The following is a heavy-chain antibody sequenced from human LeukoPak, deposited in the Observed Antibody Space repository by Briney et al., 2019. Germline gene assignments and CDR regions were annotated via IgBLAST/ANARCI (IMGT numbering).Heavy chain of an antibody. V-gene: IGHV3-74*01. Sequence: PGGSLRLSCAASGFTFSSYWMHWVRHAPGKGLVWVSRVNSDGSGTTYADSVKGRFTISRDNAKNTLYLQMNSLRAEDTAVYYYARDLMGCSSTSCYEQFDYWGQGTLVTVSS. CDR2: VNSDGSGT. CDR3: ARDLMGCSSTSCYEQFDY. CDR1: GFTFSSYW. J-gene: IGHJ4*02. D-gene: IGHD2-2*01.